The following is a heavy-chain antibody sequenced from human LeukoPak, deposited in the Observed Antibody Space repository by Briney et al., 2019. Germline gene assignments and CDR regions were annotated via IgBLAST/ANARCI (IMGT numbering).Heavy chain of an antibody. D-gene: IGHD1-26*01. CDR3: ARQGPQKRLWEPYPYYFDY. Sequence: SETLSLTCAVSGGSISRSTYYWGWIRQPPGKGLEWIGSIYYGGSPYYNPPLKSRVTISVDTSKNQFSLKLSSVTAADTAVYYCARQGPQKRLWEPYPYYFDYWGQGTLVTVSS. CDR1: GGSISRSTYY. V-gene: IGHV4-39*01. CDR2: IYYGGSP. J-gene: IGHJ4*02.